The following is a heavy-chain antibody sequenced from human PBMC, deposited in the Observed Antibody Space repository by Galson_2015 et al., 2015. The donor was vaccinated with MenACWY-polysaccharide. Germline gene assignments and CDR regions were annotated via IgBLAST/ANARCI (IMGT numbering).Heavy chain of an antibody. D-gene: IGHD6-19*01. J-gene: IGHJ6*02. CDR1: GFTFSSYG. CDR3: AKDLHSSGWYYYTPIYGMDV. CDR2: ISYDGSNK. Sequence: SLRLSCAASGFTFSSYGMHWVRQAPGKGLEWVAVISYDGSNKYYADSVKGRFTISRDNSKNTLDLQMDSLSAEDTAVYYCAKDLHSSGWYYYTPIYGMDVRGQGTTVTVSS. V-gene: IGHV3-30*18.